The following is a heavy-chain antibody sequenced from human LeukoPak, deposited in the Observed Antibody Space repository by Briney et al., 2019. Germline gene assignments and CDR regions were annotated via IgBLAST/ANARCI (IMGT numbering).Heavy chain of an antibody. CDR2: IYYTGST. V-gene: IGHV4-59*08. J-gene: IGHJ6*02. Sequence: SETLSLTCTVSGASISNYYRSWIRQPPGKGLEWFSYIYYTGSTNYNPPLKCRDTLSVNTSKNQFSLKVSSVTAADTAVYYCEKDSQLDVWGQGTTVTVSS. CDR3: EKDSQLDV. CDR1: GASISNYY. D-gene: IGHD2-15*01.